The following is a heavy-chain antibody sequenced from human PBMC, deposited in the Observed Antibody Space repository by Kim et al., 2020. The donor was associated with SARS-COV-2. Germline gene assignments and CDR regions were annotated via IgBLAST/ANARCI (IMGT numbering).Heavy chain of an antibody. Sequence: GGSLRLSCAASGFTFSSYAMHWVRQAPGKGLEWVAVISYDGSNKYYADSVKGRFTISRDNSKNTLYLQMNSLRAEDTAVYYCARGIEQQLVRGGDYWGQGTLVTVSS. CDR3: ARGIEQQLVRGGDY. V-gene: IGHV3-30-3*01. J-gene: IGHJ4*02. D-gene: IGHD6-13*01. CDR2: ISYDGSNK. CDR1: GFTFSSYA.